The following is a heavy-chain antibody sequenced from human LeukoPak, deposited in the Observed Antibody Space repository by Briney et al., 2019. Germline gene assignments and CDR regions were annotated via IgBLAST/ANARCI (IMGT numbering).Heavy chain of an antibody. J-gene: IGHJ3*02. CDR3: AKSNGYGLIDI. CDR2: INPSGGST. V-gene: IGHV1-46*01. D-gene: IGHD3-22*01. Sequence: ASVKVSCKASGYTFTSYYMHWVRQAPGQGLEGMGIINPSGGSTSHAQKFQGRVTMTRHTSTSTVYMELSSLRSEDTAVYYCAKSNGYGLIDIWGQGTMVTVSS. CDR1: GYTFTSYY.